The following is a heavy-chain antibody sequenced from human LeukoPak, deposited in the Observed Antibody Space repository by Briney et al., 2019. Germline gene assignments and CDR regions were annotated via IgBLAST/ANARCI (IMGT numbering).Heavy chain of an antibody. V-gene: IGHV3-15*01. D-gene: IGHD1-26*01. CDR1: GFTFSNAW. J-gene: IGHJ4*02. CDR3: TTEDSVGALSIDY. Sequence: GGSLRLSCAASGFTFSNAWMSWVRQAPGKGLEWVGRIKSKTDGGTTDYAAPVKGRFTISRDDSKNTLYLQMNSLKTEDTAVYYCTTEDSVGALSIDYWGQGTLVTVSS. CDR2: IKSKTDGGTT.